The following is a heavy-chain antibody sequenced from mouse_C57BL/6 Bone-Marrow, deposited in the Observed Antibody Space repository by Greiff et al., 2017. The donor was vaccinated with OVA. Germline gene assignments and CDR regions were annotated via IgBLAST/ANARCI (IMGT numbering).Heavy chain of an antibody. CDR2: SRNKANDYTT. Sequence: EVHLVDSGGGLVQSGRSLRLSCATSGFTFSDFYMEWVRQAPGKGLEWIAASRNKANDYTTEYSASVKGRFIVSRDTSQSILYLQMNALRAEDTAIYYCARALTGTFDVWGTGTTVTVSS. J-gene: IGHJ1*03. D-gene: IGHD4-1*01. CDR1: GFTFSDFY. V-gene: IGHV7-1*01. CDR3: ARALTGTFDV.